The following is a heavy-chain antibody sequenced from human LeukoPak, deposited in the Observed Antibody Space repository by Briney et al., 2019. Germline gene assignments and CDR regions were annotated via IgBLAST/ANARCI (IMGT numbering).Heavy chain of an antibody. Sequence: SETLSLTCTVSGGSLSSYIWSWIRQPPGKGLEWIGYIYYSGSTNYNPSLKSRVTISVDTSKNQFSLKLSSVTAADTAVYYCARSNYYGSGPTKYNWFDPWGQGTLVTVSS. CDR1: GGSLSSYI. CDR3: ARSNYYGSGPTKYNWFDP. V-gene: IGHV4-59*01. D-gene: IGHD3-10*01. J-gene: IGHJ5*02. CDR2: IYYSGST.